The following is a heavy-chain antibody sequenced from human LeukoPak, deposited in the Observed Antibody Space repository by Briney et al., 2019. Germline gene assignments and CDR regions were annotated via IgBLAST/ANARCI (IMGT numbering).Heavy chain of an antibody. J-gene: IGHJ4*02. CDR3: ARITRTYYFDY. D-gene: IGHD3-10*01. V-gene: IGHV4-38-2*01. Sequence: PSETLSLTCAVYGGSFSGYYWGWIRQPPGKGLEWIGSIYHSGSTYYNPSLKSRVTISVDTSKNQFSPKLSSVTAADTAVYYCARITRTYYFDYWGQGTLVTVSS. CDR2: IYHSGST. CDR1: GGSFSGYY.